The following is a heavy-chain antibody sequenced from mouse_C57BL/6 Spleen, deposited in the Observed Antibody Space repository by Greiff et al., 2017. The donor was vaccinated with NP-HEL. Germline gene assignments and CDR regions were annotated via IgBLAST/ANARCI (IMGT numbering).Heavy chain of an antibody. Sequence: EVKLVESGGDLVKPGGSLKLSCAASGFTFSSYGMSWVRQTPDKRLEWVATISSGGSYTYYPDSVKGRFTISRDNAKNTLYLQMSSLKSEDTAMYYCARHVQGGYYAMDYWGQGTSVTVSS. CDR3: ARHVQGGYYAMDY. CDR2: ISSGGSYT. J-gene: IGHJ4*01. V-gene: IGHV5-6*01. CDR1: GFTFSSYG.